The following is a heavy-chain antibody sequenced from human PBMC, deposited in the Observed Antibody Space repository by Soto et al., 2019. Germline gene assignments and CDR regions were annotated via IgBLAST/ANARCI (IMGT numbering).Heavy chain of an antibody. J-gene: IGHJ4*02. Sequence: VKPTQTLTLTCTFSGFSLSTSGVGVGWIRQPPGKALEELALIYWDDDKRYSPSLKRRLTITNDTSKTQVVLTMTNMDPVDTATYYCAHRLEADYGDYAPFDYWGQGTLVTVSS. D-gene: IGHD4-17*01. CDR3: AHRLEADYGDYAPFDY. V-gene: IGHV2-5*02. CDR1: GFSLSTSGVG. CDR2: IYWDDDK.